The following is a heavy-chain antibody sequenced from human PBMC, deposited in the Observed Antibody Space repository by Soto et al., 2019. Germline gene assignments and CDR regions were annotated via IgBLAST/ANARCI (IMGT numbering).Heavy chain of an antibody. V-gene: IGHV4-39*01. D-gene: IGHD2-15*01. J-gene: IGHJ3*02. CDR3: GRLAGYCSGGSCYGTYTFDI. CDR1: GASISGSSYS. CDR2: FYYSGST. Sequence: AETLSLTCTVSGASISGSSYSWGWIRQPPGKGLEWIGTFYYSGSTYYNPSLMRRVTISVDTSKNHFSLILSSVTAADTAVFYCGRLAGYCSGGSCYGTYTFDIWGQGTMVTVS.